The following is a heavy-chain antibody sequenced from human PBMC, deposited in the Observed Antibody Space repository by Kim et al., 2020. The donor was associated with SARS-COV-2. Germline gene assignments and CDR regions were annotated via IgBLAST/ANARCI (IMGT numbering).Heavy chain of an antibody. J-gene: IGHJ4*02. CDR2: INHSGST. CDR1: GGSFSGYY. V-gene: IGHV4-34*01. CDR3: ARGGVKYYYGSGSSLYFDY. Sequence: SETLSLTCAVYGGSFSGYYWSWIRQPPGKGLEWIGEINHSGSTNYNPSLKSRVTISVDTSKNQFSLKLSSVTAADTAVYYCARGGVKYYYGSGSSLYFDYRGQGTLVTVSS. D-gene: IGHD3-10*01.